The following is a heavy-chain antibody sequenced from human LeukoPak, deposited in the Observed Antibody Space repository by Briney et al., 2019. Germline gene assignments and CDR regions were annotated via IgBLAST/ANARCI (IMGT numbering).Heavy chain of an antibody. J-gene: IGHJ6*03. CDR2: ISYDGSNK. V-gene: IGHV3-30*04. CDR3: ARAYCCGGSCYMHYYYYMDV. Sequence: GPLTLSCAASGFTFSSYAMHGLRQAPGRGVVWVADISYDGSNKYYADSVKGRFTISRDNSKNTLYLQMNSLRAEDTAVFYCARAYCCGGSCYMHYYYYMDVWGKGTTVTVSS. CDR1: GFTFSSYA. D-gene: IGHD2-15*01.